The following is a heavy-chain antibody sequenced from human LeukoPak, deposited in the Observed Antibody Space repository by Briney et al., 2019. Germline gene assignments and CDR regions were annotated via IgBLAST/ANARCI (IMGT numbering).Heavy chain of an antibody. D-gene: IGHD3-3*01. V-gene: IGHV4-39*07. CDR1: GGSIRSSYYY. J-gene: IGHJ4*02. Sequence: SETLSLTCNVSGGSIRSSYYYWGWIRQPPGKGLEWIGSIYDSGSTYYNPSLKSRVTISVDTSKNQFSLKLSSVTAADTAVYYCARGPESGYVDYWGQGTLVTVSS. CDR3: ARGPESGYVDY. CDR2: IYDSGST.